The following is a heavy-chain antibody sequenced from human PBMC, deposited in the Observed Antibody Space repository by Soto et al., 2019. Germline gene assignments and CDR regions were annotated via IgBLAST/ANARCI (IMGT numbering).Heavy chain of an antibody. D-gene: IGHD3-9*01. V-gene: IGHV3-9*01. CDR2: ITWNSVAL. J-gene: IGHJ4*02. CDR1: GFTFDDHA. CDR3: AQERVRDFDG. Sequence: VQLVESGGGLVRPGGSLRLSCAASGFTFDDHAMHWVRQAPGKGLEWISAITWNSVALDYADSVKGRFTISRDNAKNSLYLQMNSLRPEDTALYYCAQERVRDFDGWGQGTLVTVSS.